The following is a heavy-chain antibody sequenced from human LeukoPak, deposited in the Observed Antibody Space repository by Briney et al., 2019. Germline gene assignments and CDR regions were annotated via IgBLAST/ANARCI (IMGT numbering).Heavy chain of an antibody. Sequence: SETLSLTCIVSGGSISSYYWSWIRQPAGKGLEWIGRIYSSGSTNYNPSLKSRVTMSVDTSKNQFSLKLSSVTAADTAVYYCARGQYHLLYWYFDLWGRGTLVTVSS. D-gene: IGHD2-2*01. CDR2: IYSSGST. V-gene: IGHV4-4*07. J-gene: IGHJ2*01. CDR1: GGSISSYY. CDR3: ARGQYHLLYWYFDL.